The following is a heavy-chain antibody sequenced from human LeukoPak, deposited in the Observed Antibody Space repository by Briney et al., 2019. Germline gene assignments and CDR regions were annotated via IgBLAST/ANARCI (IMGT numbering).Heavy chain of an antibody. CDR3: ARGIVGAAIEGFGDY. Sequence: GGTLRLSCAASGFTFSSYGMSWVRQAPGKGLEWVSGISWNSGSIGYADSVKGRFTISRDNAKNSLYLQMNSLRDEDTAFYYCARGIVGAAIEGFGDYWGQGTLVTVSS. V-gene: IGHV3-9*01. J-gene: IGHJ4*02. CDR2: ISWNSGSI. CDR1: GFTFSSYG. D-gene: IGHD1-26*01.